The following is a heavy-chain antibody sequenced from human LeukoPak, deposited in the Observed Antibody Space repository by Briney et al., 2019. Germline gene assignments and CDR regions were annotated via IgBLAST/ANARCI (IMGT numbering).Heavy chain of an antibody. J-gene: IGHJ4*02. CDR1: GGSISGSSYY. Sequence: SETLSLTCSVSGGSISGSSYYWAWIRQPPGKGLEWVGSGFYSGSAYYNPSLKSRLTISVDTSKNQFSLDLRSVTAADTAVYYCARLRGAMTPVTSDFDYWGQGILVTVSS. CDR3: ARLRGAMTPVTSDFDY. V-gene: IGHV4-39*01. D-gene: IGHD4-17*01. CDR2: GFYSGSA.